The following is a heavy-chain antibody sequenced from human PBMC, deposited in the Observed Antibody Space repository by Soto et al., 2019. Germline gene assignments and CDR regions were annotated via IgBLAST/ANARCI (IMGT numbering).Heavy chain of an antibody. CDR2: IYYSGST. D-gene: IGHD3-22*01. Sequence: QVQLQESGPGLVKPSQTLSLTCTVSGGSISSGGYYWSWIRQHPGKGLEWIGYIYYSGSTYYNPSLKGRVTISVDTSKNQFSLKLGSVTAADTAGYYCASSYYYDSSGSDDAFDIWGQGTMVTVSS. CDR1: GGSISSGGYY. J-gene: IGHJ3*02. CDR3: ASSYYYDSSGSDDAFDI. V-gene: IGHV4-31*03.